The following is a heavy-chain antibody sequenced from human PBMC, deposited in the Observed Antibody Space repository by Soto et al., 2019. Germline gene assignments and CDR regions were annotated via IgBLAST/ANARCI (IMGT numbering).Heavy chain of an antibody. CDR3: AHRRTGVNTWNYGDFDY. D-gene: IGHD1-7*01. Sequence: QITLKESGPPLMNPTQTLTLTCSFSGFSLATGGVGVGWIRQPPGKALECLALIYWDDDKRYNPSQRSRLTVTKDTSKNQVVLTMTNMDPVDTATYFCAHRRTGVNTWNYGDFDYWGQGILVTVSS. CDR2: IYWDDDK. J-gene: IGHJ4*02. CDR1: GFSLATGGVG. V-gene: IGHV2-5*02.